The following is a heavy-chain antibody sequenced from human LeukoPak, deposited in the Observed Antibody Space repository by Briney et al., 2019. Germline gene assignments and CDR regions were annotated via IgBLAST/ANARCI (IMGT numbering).Heavy chain of an antibody. J-gene: IGHJ4*02. CDR3: ARAPPSGSYFPNDY. V-gene: IGHV1-2*02. CDR2: VNPNSGGT. Sequence: EASVNVSCKASGYTFTGYYMHWVRQAPGQGLEWMGWVNPNSGGTNYAQKFQGRVTMTRDTSISTAYMELSRLRSDDTAVYYCARAPPSGSYFPNDYWGQGTLVTVSS. CDR1: GYTFTGYY. D-gene: IGHD1-26*01.